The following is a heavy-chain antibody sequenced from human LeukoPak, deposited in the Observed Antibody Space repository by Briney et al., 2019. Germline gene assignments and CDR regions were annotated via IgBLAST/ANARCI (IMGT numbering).Heavy chain of an antibody. CDR2: IDYSGNT. Sequence: SETLSLTCTVSGGSITSSSYFWGWLRQPPGTGLEWIGSIDYSGNTYYTPSLKSRVAISVDTSKNQFSLKLSSVTATDTAVYYCARLQKYQLLFGYYDYWGQGTLVTVSS. CDR1: GGSITSSSYF. V-gene: IGHV4-39*01. D-gene: IGHD2-2*01. J-gene: IGHJ4*02. CDR3: ARLQKYQLLFGYYDY.